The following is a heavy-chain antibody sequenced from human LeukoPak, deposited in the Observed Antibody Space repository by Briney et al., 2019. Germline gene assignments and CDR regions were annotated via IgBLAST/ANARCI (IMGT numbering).Heavy chain of an antibody. CDR1: GGXISSDFYH. J-gene: IGHJ4*02. Sequence: SETLSLTRTVSGGXISSDFYHWDWIRQPPGKALEWIGYIYSSVSSNYNPSLKSRVTMSVDTSKNQFSLKLSSVTAADTAVYYCARGPTLTTDYWGQGILVTVSS. D-gene: IGHD4-17*01. CDR3: ARGPTLTTDY. V-gene: IGHV4-61*01. CDR2: IYSSVSS.